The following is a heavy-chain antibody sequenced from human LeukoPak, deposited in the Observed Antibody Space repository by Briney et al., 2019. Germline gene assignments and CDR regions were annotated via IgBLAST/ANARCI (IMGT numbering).Heavy chain of an antibody. V-gene: IGHV3-23*01. CDR3: AKDPLPTLRIAAATYFQH. CDR2: ISGSGGST. J-gene: IGHJ1*01. Sequence: GGSLRLSCAASGFTFSSYAMIWVRQAPGKGLEWVSAISGSGGSTYYADSVKGRFTISRDNSKNTLYLQMNSLRAEDTAVYYCAKDPLPTLRIAAATYFQHWGQGTLVTVSS. D-gene: IGHD6-13*01. CDR1: GFTFSSYA.